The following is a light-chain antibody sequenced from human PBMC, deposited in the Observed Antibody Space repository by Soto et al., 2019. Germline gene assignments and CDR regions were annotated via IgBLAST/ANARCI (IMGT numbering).Light chain of an antibody. CDR2: GIS. J-gene: IGKJ1*01. CDR3: RHDSSCPRT. Sequence: EIVMTQSPATLSVSPGERVTLSCRASQSVSTNLAWYQQKPGQAPRLLIDGISTRATGVPATFSGSGSGTEFTLTISSLESEDFAVYYCRHDSSCPRTFGQGTMVEFK. V-gene: IGKV3-15*01. CDR1: QSVSTN.